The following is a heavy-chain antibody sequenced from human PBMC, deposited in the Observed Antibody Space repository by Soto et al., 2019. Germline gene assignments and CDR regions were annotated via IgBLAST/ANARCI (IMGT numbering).Heavy chain of an antibody. Sequence: ASVKVSCKASGYTFTSYYMHWVRQAPGQGLEWMGIINPSGGSTSYAQKFQGRVTMTRDTSTSTVYMELSSLRSEDTAVYYCAREVVGATTSYVMDVWGQGTTVTVSS. V-gene: IGHV1-46*01. D-gene: IGHD1-26*01. CDR1: GYTFTSYY. CDR2: INPSGGST. CDR3: AREVVGATTSYVMDV. J-gene: IGHJ6*02.